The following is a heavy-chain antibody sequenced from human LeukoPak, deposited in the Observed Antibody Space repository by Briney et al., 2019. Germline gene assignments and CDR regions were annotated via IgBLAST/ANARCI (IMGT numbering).Heavy chain of an antibody. CDR2: IKQDGSEK. Sequence: GGSLRLSCAASGFTFSSYWMSWVRQAPGKGLEWVANIKQDGSEKYYVDSVKGRFTISRDNAKNSPYLQMNSLRAEDTAVYYCARTIAVAGTIVHFQHWGQGTLVTVSS. CDR3: ARTIAVAGTIVHFQH. J-gene: IGHJ1*01. CDR1: GFTFSSYW. D-gene: IGHD6-19*01. V-gene: IGHV3-7*01.